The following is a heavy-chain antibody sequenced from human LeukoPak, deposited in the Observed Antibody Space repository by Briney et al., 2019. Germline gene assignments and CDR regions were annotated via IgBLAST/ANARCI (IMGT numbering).Heavy chain of an antibody. CDR3: ARAQTYGDSRLLLDY. Sequence: GGSLRLSCAASGITFSSYAMSWVRQAPGKGLEWVSGISGSGRSTFYADSVKGRFTISRDNAKNSQYLQMNSLRVEDTALYYCARAQTYGDSRLLLDYWGQGTLVTVSS. CDR1: GITFSSYA. V-gene: IGHV3-23*01. CDR2: ISGSGRST. D-gene: IGHD2-21*02. J-gene: IGHJ4*02.